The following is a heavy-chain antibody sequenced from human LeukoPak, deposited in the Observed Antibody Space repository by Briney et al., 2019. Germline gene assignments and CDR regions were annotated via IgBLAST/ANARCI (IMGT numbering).Heavy chain of an antibody. J-gene: IGHJ6*03. CDR3: AREGGGSSDLFYYYMDV. V-gene: IGHV3-23*01. D-gene: IGHD5-12*01. Sequence: PGGSLRLSCAASGFTFSDYYISWIRQAPGQGLEWVSGIRGSGATTYYADSAKGRFTISRNNFKTTLYLQMNRLRAEDTAEYYCAREGGGSSDLFYYYMDVWGKGTTVTISS. CDR1: GFTFSDYY. CDR2: IRGSGATT.